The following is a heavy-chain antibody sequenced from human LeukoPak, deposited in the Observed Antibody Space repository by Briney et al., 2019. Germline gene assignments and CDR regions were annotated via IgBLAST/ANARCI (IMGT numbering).Heavy chain of an antibody. CDR2: FDTDGSST. V-gene: IGHV3-74*01. J-gene: IGHJ4*02. Sequence: GGSLRLSCAASGFTFDDYAMHWVRQAPGKGLVWVSRFDTDGSSTIYADSVKGRFTISRDNAKNTLYLQMNSLRAEDTAVYYCTRGYVGIDYWGQGTLVTVSS. D-gene: IGHD3-16*01. CDR3: TRGYVGIDY. CDR1: GFTFDDYA.